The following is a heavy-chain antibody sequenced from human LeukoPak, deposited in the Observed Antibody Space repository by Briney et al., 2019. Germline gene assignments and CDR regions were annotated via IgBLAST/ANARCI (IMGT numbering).Heavy chain of an antibody. D-gene: IGHD3-10*01. V-gene: IGHV4-59*08. CDR1: GGSISSYY. CDR2: IYYSGST. Sequence: PSETLSLTCTVSGGSISSYYWSWMRQPPGKGLEWIGYIYYSGSTNYNPSLKSRVTISVDTSKNQFSLKLSSVTAADTAVYYCARQGRDGSGSYYQYYYYYGMDVWGQGTTVTVSS. J-gene: IGHJ6*02. CDR3: ARQGRDGSGSYYQYYYYYGMDV.